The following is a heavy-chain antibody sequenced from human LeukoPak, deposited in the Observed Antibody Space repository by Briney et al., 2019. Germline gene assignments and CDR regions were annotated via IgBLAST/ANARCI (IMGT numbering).Heavy chain of an antibody. CDR3: ARPDTYYYDSSGYSDAFDI. V-gene: IGHV4-34*01. Sequence: PSETLSLTCAVYGGSFSGYYWSWIRQPPGKGLEWIGEINHSGSTNYNPSLKSRVTISVDTSKNQFSLKLSSVTAADTAVYYCARPDTYYYDSSGYSDAFDIWGQGTMVTVSS. CDR2: INHSGST. D-gene: IGHD3-22*01. CDR1: GGSFSGYY. J-gene: IGHJ3*02.